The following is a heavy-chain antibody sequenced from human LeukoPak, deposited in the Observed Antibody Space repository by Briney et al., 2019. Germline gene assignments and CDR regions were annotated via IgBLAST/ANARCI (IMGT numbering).Heavy chain of an antibody. J-gene: IGHJ4*02. CDR3: AKGVYGSRSTSLADV. D-gene: IGHD3-10*01. CDR1: GFSFSNYG. Sequence: GGSLRLSCVTSGFSFSNYGMDWVRQAPGKGLEWAAVISHDASEKYYADPVKGRFTISRDNSKNTLYLQMNSLRVEDTAVYYCAKGVYGSRSTSLADVWGQGTLVTVSS. V-gene: IGHV3-30*18. CDR2: ISHDASEK.